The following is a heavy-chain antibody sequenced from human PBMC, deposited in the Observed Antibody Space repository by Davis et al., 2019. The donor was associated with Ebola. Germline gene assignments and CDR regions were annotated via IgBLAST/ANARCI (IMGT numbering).Heavy chain of an antibody. Sequence: AASVKVSCKASGYTFTNYYMHWVRQAPGQGLEWMGIINPSGGSTTYAQKFQGRVTMTRDTSTSTAYMEVRNLRYDDTAVYYCARAVTMVLPSGWFDPWGQGTLVTVSS. CDR1: GYTFTNYY. V-gene: IGHV1-46*01. J-gene: IGHJ5*02. CDR3: ARAVTMVLPSGWFDP. CDR2: INPSGGST. D-gene: IGHD3-10*01.